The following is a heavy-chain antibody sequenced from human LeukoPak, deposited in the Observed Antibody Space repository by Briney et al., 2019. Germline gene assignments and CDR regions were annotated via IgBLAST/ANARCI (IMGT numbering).Heavy chain of an antibody. CDR3: AKVLEGYYDSSGYHDY. J-gene: IGHJ4*02. Sequence: GGSLRLSSEASGFTFSSYWMHWVRQAPGKGLEWVAVISYDGSNKYYADSVKGRFTISRDNSKNTLYLQMNSLRAEDTAVYYCAKVLEGYYDSSGYHDYWGQGTLVTVSS. CDR2: ISYDGSNK. V-gene: IGHV3-30*18. D-gene: IGHD3-22*01. CDR1: GFTFSSYW.